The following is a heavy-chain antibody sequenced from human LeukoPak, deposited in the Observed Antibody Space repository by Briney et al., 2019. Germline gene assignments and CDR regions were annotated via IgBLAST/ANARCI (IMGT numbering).Heavy chain of an antibody. D-gene: IGHD2-15*01. CDR3: ARDAGYCTGGSCWYFDH. J-gene: IGHJ4*02. Sequence: EASVTVSCKASGYTFTDYYMHWVRQAPGQGLEWMGWINLNSGGTNFAQRFQGRVTMTRDTSISTAYMDLSRLISDDTAVYYCARDAGYCTGGSCWYFDHWGQGTLVTVSS. V-gene: IGHV1-2*02. CDR1: GYTFTDYY. CDR2: INLNSGGT.